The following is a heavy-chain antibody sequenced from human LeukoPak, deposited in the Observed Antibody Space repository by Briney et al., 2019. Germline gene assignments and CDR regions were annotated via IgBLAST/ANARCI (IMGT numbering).Heavy chain of an antibody. CDR1: GFTFDDYT. V-gene: IGHV3-43*01. CDR3: AKDIGVGYCNGCLFDY. Sequence: GGSLRLSCAASGFTFDDYTMHWVRQAPGKGLECVSLISWDGGSTYYADSVKGRFTISRDNSKNSLYLQMNSLRTEDTALYYCAKDIGVGYCNGCLFDYWGQGTLVTVSS. J-gene: IGHJ4*02. D-gene: IGHD2-15*01. CDR2: ISWDGGST.